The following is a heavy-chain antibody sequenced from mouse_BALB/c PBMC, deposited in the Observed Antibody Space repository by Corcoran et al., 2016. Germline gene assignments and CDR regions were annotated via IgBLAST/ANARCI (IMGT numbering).Heavy chain of an antibody. CDR3: ARSDYYGSSDY. J-gene: IGHJ2*01. Sequence: EVQLQQSGAELVKPGASVKLSCTASGFNIKDTYMHWVKQRPEQGLEWIGRIDPANGNTKYDPKFQGKATITADTSSNTAYLQLSSLTSEDTAVYYWARSDYYGSSDYWCQGTTLTVSS. CDR1: GFNIKDTY. D-gene: IGHD1-1*01. V-gene: IGHV14-3*02. CDR2: IDPANGNT.